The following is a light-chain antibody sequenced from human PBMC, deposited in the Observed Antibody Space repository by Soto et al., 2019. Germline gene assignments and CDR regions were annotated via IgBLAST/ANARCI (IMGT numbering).Light chain of an antibody. CDR3: SAYTNIGTLV. CDR2: EVS. CDR1: RDDVGGYNY. J-gene: IGLJ3*02. V-gene: IGLV2-14*01. Sequence: QSALTQPASVSGSPGQSITISCTGTRDDVGGYNYVSWYQQYPGKAPKLMIYEVSYRPSGVSNRFSGSRSGHTASLSISGXXAXXXADYYCSAYTNIGTLVFGGGTKLTV.